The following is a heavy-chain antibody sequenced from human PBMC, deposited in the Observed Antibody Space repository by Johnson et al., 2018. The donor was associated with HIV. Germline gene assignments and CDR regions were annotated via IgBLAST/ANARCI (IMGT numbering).Heavy chain of an antibody. J-gene: IGHJ3*02. V-gene: IGHV3-30*19. D-gene: IGHD6-13*01. CDR2: ISYDGSNK. CDR3: ARERGRIAADAFDI. Sequence: QMLLVESGGGVVQPGGSLRLSCEASGFTFSYYGMHWVRQAPGKGLEWVAVISYDGSNKYYADSVKGRFTISRDNSQNTLYLQMNSLSAEDTAVYYCARERGRIAADAFDIWGQGTMVTVSS. CDR1: GFTFSYYG.